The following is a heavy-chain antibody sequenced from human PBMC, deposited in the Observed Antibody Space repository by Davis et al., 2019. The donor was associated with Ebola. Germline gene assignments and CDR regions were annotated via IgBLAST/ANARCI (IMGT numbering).Heavy chain of an antibody. CDR3: ARERGAYAPPDY. CDR1: GDSVSSGSYY. CDR2: IYYSGST. Sequence: PSETLSLTCTVSGDSVSSGSYYWGWIRQPPGKGLEWIGYIYYSGSTNYNPSLKSRVTISLDTSKNHFSLKLSSVTAADTALYYCARERGAYAPPDYWGQGTLVTVSS. J-gene: IGHJ4*02. V-gene: IGHV4-61*03. D-gene: IGHD3-16*01.